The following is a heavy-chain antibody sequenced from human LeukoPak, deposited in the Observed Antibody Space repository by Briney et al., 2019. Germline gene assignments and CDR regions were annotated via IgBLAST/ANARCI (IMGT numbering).Heavy chain of an antibody. CDR3: AKDIRYYDNSGDYAFDI. D-gene: IGHD3-22*01. CDR2: ISWNSGSI. J-gene: IGHJ3*02. CDR1: GFTFDDYA. V-gene: IGHV3-9*01. Sequence: GGSLRLSCAASGFTFDDYAMHWVRQAPGKGLEWVSGISWNSGSIGYADSVKGRFTISRDNAKNSLYLQMNSLRAEDTALYYCAKDIRYYDNSGDYAFDIWGQGTMVTVSS.